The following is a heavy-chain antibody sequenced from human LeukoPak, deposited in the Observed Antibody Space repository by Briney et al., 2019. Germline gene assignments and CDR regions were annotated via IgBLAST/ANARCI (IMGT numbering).Heavy chain of an antibody. CDR3: AKGQAVAGTIDY. J-gene: IGHJ4*02. CDR1: GFTFSSYV. CDR2: ISWNSGSI. D-gene: IGHD6-19*01. V-gene: IGHV3-9*01. Sequence: GGSLRLSCAASGFTFSSYVMHWVRQAPGKGLEWVSGISWNSGSIGYADSVKGRFTISRDNAKNSLYLQMNSLRAEDTALYYCAKGQAVAGTIDYWGQGTLVTVSS.